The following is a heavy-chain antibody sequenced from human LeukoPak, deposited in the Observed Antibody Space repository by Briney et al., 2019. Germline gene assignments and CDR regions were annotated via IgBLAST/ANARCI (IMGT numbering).Heavy chain of an antibody. V-gene: IGHV3-30*18. Sequence: GGSLRLSCAASGFIFSDYGMHWVRQAPGKGLEWVAVISYDGNHKYYTDSVKGRFTISRDNSKNTLYLQMSSLRAEDTAVYYCTKDDAYSSSWYACDIWGQGTMVTVSS. CDR3: TKDDAYSSSWYACDI. CDR2: ISYDGNHK. J-gene: IGHJ3*02. CDR1: GFIFSDYG. D-gene: IGHD6-13*01.